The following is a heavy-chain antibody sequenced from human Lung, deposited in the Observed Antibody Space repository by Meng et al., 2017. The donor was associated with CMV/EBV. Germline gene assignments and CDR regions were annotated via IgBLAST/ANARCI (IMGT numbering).Heavy chain of an antibody. J-gene: IGHJ5*02. CDR3: ARDGRLDP. V-gene: IGHV3-21*01. D-gene: IGHD1-26*01. CDR2: ISSSSSYI. CDR1: GFTFSSHS. Sequence: VQLVECGGCLVKPGGSPSLSCAASGFTFSSHSMNWVRQAPGKGLEWVSSISSSSSYIYYADSVKGRFTISRDNAKNSLYLQMNSLRAEDTAVYYCARDGRLDPWGQGTLVTVSS.